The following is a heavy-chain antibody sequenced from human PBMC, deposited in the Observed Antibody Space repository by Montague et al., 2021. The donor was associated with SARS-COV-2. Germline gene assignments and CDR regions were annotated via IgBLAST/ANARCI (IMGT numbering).Heavy chain of an antibody. CDR1: GGSITRNYY. CDR2: IYYSGTT. J-gene: IGHJ3*02. D-gene: IGHD3-10*01. CDR3: ARPLVRGVPKAFDI. V-gene: IGHV4-39*01. Sequence: SETLSLTCTVSGGSITRNYYWGWIRQPPGKGLEWVGNIYYSGTTFINPSLESRVTISVDASKSQFSLNLTSVTAADTAVYYCARPLVRGVPKAFDIWGQGAVVIVSS.